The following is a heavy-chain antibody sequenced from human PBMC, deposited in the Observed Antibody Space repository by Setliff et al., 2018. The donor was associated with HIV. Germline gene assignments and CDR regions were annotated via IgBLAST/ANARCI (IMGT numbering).Heavy chain of an antibody. D-gene: IGHD3-10*01. CDR1: GDSINNAGYY. J-gene: IGHJ6*02. V-gene: IGHV4-61*09. CDR2: MYTSGSP. Sequence: SETLSLTCTVSGDSINNAGYYWSWIRQPAGKGLEWIGHMYTSGSPTYNPSLKSRVTISVDTSKNQFSLKLSSVTAADTAVYYCARPGSSSYYYAMDVWGLGTTVTVSS. CDR3: ARPGSSSYYYAMDV.